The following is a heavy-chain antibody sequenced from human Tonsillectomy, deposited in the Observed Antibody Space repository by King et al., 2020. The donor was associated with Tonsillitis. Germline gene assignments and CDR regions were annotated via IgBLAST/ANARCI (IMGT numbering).Heavy chain of an antibody. J-gene: IGHJ4*02. V-gene: IGHV3-9*01. D-gene: IGHD6-19*01. CDR3: AKDLGQWLVLELDY. Sequence: DVQLQESGGGLVQPGRSLRLSCAASGFTFYDYAMHWVRQAPGKGLEWVSGISWNSGSIGYADSVKGRFTISRDNAKNSLYLQMNSLRAEDTALYYCAKDLGQWLVLELDYWGQGTLVTVS. CDR1: GFTFYDYA. CDR2: ISWNSGSI.